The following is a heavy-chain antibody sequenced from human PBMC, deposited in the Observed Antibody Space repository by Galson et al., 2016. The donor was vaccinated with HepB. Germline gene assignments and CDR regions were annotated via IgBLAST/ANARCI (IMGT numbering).Heavy chain of an antibody. CDR3: ARDVRWYGGSYPTAFDI. CDR2: VYYSGST. V-gene: IGHV4-59*01. J-gene: IGHJ3*02. D-gene: IGHD1-26*01. Sequence: SETLSLTCTVSGGSISSYYWSWIRQPPGKGLEYIGYVYYSGSTNYNPSLTSRVTISVDTSKDQFSLRLNSVTAADTAGYYCARDVRWYGGSYPTAFDIWGQATMVTVSS. CDR1: GGSISSYY.